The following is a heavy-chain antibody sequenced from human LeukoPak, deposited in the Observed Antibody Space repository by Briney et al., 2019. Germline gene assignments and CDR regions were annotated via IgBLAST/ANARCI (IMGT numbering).Heavy chain of an antibody. V-gene: IGHV4-38-2*02. CDR1: GYSISSGYY. Sequence: SETLSLTCTVSGYSISSGYYWGWIRQPPGKGLEWIGSIYHSGSTYYNPSLKSRVTISVDTSKNQFSLKLSSVTAADTAVYYCATFGYCSSTSCYASRGAFDIWGQGTMVTVSS. CDR2: IYHSGST. CDR3: ATFGYCSSTSCYASRGAFDI. J-gene: IGHJ3*02. D-gene: IGHD2-2*01.